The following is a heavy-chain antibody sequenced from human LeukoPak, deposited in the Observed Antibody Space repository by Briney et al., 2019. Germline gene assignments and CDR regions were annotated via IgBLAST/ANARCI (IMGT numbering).Heavy chain of an antibody. Sequence: GGSLRLSCAASGFTFPYYMSWVRQAPGKGLEWVANIKQDGSDKYYVDSVKGRFTISRDNAKNSVYLQMNSLRAEDTAVYYCAREGDAFDIWGQGTMVTVSS. CDR1: GFTFPYY. J-gene: IGHJ3*02. CDR2: IKQDGSDK. V-gene: IGHV3-7*01. CDR3: AREGDAFDI.